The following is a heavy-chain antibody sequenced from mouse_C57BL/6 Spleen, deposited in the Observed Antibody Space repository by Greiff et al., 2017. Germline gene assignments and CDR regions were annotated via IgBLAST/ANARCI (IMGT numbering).Heavy chain of an antibody. V-gene: IGHV5-17*01. J-gene: IGHJ2*01. Sequence: EVQLVESGGGLVKPGGSLKLSCAASGFTFSDYGMHWVRQAPEKGLEWVAYISSGSSTIYYADTVKGRFTISRDNAKNTLFLQMTSLRSEDTAMYYCARFGDYDDADYFDYWGQGTTRTVSS. CDR2: ISSGSSTI. CDR1: GFTFSDYG. D-gene: IGHD2-4*01. CDR3: ARFGDYDDADYFDY.